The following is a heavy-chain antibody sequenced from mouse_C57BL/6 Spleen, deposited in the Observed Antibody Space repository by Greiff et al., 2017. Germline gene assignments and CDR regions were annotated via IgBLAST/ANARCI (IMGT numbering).Heavy chain of an antibody. CDR3: ASVLGNWYFDV. CDR1: GFTFSDYG. D-gene: IGHD4-1*01. Sequence: EVKLVESGGGLVQPGGSLKLSCAASGFTFSDYGMAWVRQAPRKGPEWVAFISNLAYSIYYADTVTGRFTISRENAKNTLYLEMSSLRSEDTAMYYCASVLGNWYFDVWGTGTTVTVSS. V-gene: IGHV5-15*04. CDR2: ISNLAYSI. J-gene: IGHJ1*03.